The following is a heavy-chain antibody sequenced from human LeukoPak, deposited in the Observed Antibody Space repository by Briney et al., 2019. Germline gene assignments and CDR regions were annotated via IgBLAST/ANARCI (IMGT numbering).Heavy chain of an antibody. J-gene: IGHJ4*02. CDR3: ARSLIVASEDY. CDR1: GFWFDSFY. D-gene: IGHD3-22*01. V-gene: IGHV3-11*04. CDR2: ISASGAVP. Sequence: GGSLRLSCTASGFWFDSFYMGWIRQVPGKGLDYIALISASGAVPYYAESVKGRFTISRDNAKNSVSLQMNSLSADDTAVYYGARSLIVASEDYWGQGTLVTVSS.